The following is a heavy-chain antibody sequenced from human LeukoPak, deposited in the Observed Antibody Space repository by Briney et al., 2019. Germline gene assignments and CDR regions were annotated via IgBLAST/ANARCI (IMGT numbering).Heavy chain of an antibody. J-gene: IGHJ4*02. Sequence: SQTLSLTCTVSGGSISSGDYYWSWIRQPPGKGLEWIGYIYYSGSTYYNPSLKSRVTISVDTSKNQFSLKLSSVTAADTAVYYCAREALNCGGNSWGGYYFDYWGQGTLVTVSS. CDR3: AREALNCGGNSWGGYYFDY. CDR1: GGSISSGDYY. V-gene: IGHV4-30-4*01. CDR2: IYYSGST. D-gene: IGHD4-23*01.